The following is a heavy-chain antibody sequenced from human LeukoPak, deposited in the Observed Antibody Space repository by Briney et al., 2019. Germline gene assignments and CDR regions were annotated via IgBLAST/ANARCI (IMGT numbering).Heavy chain of an antibody. CDR1: GYTFTSYY. V-gene: IGHV1-46*01. CDR3: ARASGGVVIFDY. D-gene: IGHD3-3*01. J-gene: IGHJ4*02. Sequence: ASVKVSCKASGYTFTSYYMHWVRQAPGQGLEWMGIINPSGGSTGYAQNFQGRVAMTRDTSTSTVYMELSSLRSEDTAVYYCARASGGVVIFDYWGQGTLVTASS. CDR2: INPSGGST.